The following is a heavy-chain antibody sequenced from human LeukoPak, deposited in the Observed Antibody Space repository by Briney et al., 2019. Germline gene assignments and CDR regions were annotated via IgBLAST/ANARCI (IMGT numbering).Heavy chain of an antibody. CDR2: IYYSGST. CDR1: GGSISSYY. V-gene: IGHV4-59*08. CDR3: ARRGYYDSSGYYGPGGFDI. Sequence: SETLSLTCTVSGGSISSYYWSWIRQPPGKGLEWIGYIYYSGSTNYNPSLKSRVTISVDTSKNQFSLKLSSVTAADTVVYYCARRGYYDSSGYYGPGGFDIWGQGTMVTVSS. D-gene: IGHD3-22*01. J-gene: IGHJ3*02.